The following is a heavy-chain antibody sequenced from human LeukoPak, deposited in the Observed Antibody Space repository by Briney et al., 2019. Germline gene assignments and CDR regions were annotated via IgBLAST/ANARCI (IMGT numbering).Heavy chain of an antibody. J-gene: IGHJ3*02. CDR2: ISGSGGST. V-gene: IGHV3-23*01. D-gene: IGHD3-22*01. CDR1: GFTFSSYG. CDR3: AKDTGLFITEDAFDI. Sequence: PGGSLRLSCAASGFTFSSYGMSWVRQAPGKGLEWVSAISGSGGSTYYADSVKGRFTISRDNSKNTLYLQMNSLRAEDTAVYYCAKDTGLFITEDAFDIWGQGTMVTVSS.